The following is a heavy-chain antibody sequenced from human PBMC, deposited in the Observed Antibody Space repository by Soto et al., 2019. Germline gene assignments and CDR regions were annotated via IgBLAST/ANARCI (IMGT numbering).Heavy chain of an antibody. Sequence: QVQLVQSGAEVKKPGASVKVSCKASGYTFTSYGISWVRQAPGQGLERMGWISAYNGNTNYAQKLQGRVTMTTDTSTSTAYMELRSLRSDDTAVYYCARDQPKLRYFDWTQLWFDYWGQGTLVTVSS. V-gene: IGHV1-18*01. J-gene: IGHJ4*02. CDR2: ISAYNGNT. CDR3: ARDQPKLRYFDWTQLWFDY. CDR1: GYTFTSYG. D-gene: IGHD3-9*01.